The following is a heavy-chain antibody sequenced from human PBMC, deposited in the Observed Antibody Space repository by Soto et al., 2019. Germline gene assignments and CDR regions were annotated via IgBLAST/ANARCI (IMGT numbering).Heavy chain of an antibody. Sequence: PSETLSLTCSVSGGSISTVGHYWTWIRQPPGKGLEWIGSIYHTGSTYYSKSLRSRLTMSVDTSKSQFSLRLSSVTAADTAVYYCAKDQAGYSYGFGYWGQGTLVTVSS. J-gene: IGHJ4*02. CDR1: GGSISTVGHY. V-gene: IGHV4-31*03. CDR3: AKDQAGYSYGFGY. D-gene: IGHD5-18*01. CDR2: IYHTGST.